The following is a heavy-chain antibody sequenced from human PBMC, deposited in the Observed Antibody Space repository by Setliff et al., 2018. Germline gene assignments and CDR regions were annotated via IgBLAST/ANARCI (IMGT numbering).Heavy chain of an antibody. CDR2: INHSGST. D-gene: IGHD6-19*01. V-gene: IGHV4-34*01. CDR3: ARVSQYSSGWYYYYYGMDV. Sequence: SETLSLTCAVYGGSFSGNYWSWIRQPPGKGLEWIGEINHSGSTNHNPSLKSRVTISVDTSKNQFSLKLSSVTAADTAMYYCARVSQYSSGWYYYYYGMDVWGQGTTVTVSS. CDR1: GGSFSGNY. J-gene: IGHJ6*02.